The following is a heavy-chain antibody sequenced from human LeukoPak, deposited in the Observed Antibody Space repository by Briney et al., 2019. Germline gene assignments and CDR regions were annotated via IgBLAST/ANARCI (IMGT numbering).Heavy chain of an antibody. CDR1: GGSISSYY. Sequence: SETLSLTCTVSGGSISSYYWSWIRQPPGKGLEWIGYIYYSGSTNYNPSLKSRVTISVDTSKNQFSLRLSSVTAADTAVYYCARDRVHDSDYWGQGILVIVSS. D-gene: IGHD2-21*02. CDR3: ARDRVHDSDY. V-gene: IGHV4-59*12. CDR2: IYYSGST. J-gene: IGHJ4*02.